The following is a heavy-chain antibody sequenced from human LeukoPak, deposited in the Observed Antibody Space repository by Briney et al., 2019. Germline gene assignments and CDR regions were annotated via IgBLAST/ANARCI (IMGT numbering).Heavy chain of an antibody. J-gene: IGHJ4*02. CDR1: GFTFSSYS. CDR3: ARDRFEVGSYGYDVDY. Sequence: GGSLRLSCAASGFTFSSYSMNWVRQAPGKGLEWVSSISSSSSYIYYADSVKGRFTISRDNAKNSLYLQMNSLRAEDTAVYYCARDRFEVGSYGYDVDYWGQGTLVTVSS. V-gene: IGHV3-21*01. CDR2: ISSSSSYI. D-gene: IGHD5-18*01.